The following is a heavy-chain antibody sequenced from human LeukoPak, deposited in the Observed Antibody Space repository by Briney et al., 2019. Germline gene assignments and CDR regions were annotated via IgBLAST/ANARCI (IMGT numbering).Heavy chain of an antibody. CDR3: ARISGGDYFDY. CDR2: ISAYNGNT. J-gene: IGHJ4*02. CDR1: GYTFTGYY. V-gene: IGHV1-18*04. Sequence: GASVKVSCKASGYTFTGYYMHWVRQAPGQGLEWMGWISAYNGNTNYAQKLQGRVTMTTDTSTSTAYMELRSLRSDDTAVYYCARISGGDYFDYWGQGTLVTVSS. D-gene: IGHD2-15*01.